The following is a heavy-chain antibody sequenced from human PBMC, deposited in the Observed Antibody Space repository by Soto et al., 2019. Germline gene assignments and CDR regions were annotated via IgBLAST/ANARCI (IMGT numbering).Heavy chain of an antibody. Sequence: QVHLVESGGGVVQPGRSLRLSCAASGFTFSSYGMHWVRQAPGKGLEWVAHISKDGGNKYYGDSVKGRFTISRDNSENTLYLEVNSLRPEDTAVYYCAKDQQQHLVRGWFDPWGQGTLVIVSS. D-gene: IGHD6-13*01. CDR2: ISKDGGNK. V-gene: IGHV3-30*18. CDR1: GFTFSSYG. CDR3: AKDQQQHLVRGWFDP. J-gene: IGHJ5*02.